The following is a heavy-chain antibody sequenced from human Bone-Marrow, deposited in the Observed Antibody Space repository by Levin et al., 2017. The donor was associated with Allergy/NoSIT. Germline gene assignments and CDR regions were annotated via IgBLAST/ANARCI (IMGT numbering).Heavy chain of an antibody. J-gene: IGHJ5*02. V-gene: IGHV2-5*02. CDR1: SLTTIEEG. Sequence: SLTTIEEGVGWIRQPPGKALEWLALIYWDDDKRYSPSLKNRLTITKDTSKNEVVLKMINMDPVDTATYYCAHTALSDSGEDRDFDHWGQGTLVTVSS. CDR3: AHTALSDSGEDRDFDH. CDR2: IYWDDDK. D-gene: IGHD3-10*01.